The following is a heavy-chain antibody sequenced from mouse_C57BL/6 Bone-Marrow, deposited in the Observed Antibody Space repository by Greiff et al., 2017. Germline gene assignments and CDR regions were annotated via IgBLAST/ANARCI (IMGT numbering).Heavy chain of an antibody. Sequence: EVKLVESGGGLVQPGGSLKLSCAASGFTFSSYAMSWVRQTPEKRLEWVATISDGGSYTYYPDNVKGRFTISRDNAKNNLYLQMSHLKSEDTAMYYCAREDDYDEGLAYWGQGTLVTVSA. CDR1: GFTFSSYA. CDR2: ISDGGSYT. V-gene: IGHV5-4*01. J-gene: IGHJ3*01. CDR3: AREDDYDEGLAY. D-gene: IGHD2-4*01.